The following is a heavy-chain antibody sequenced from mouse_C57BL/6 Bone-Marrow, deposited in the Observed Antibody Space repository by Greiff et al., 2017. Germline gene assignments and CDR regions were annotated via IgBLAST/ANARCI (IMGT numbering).Heavy chain of an antibody. CDR1: GDTFTSYG. J-gene: IGHJ2*01. V-gene: IGHV1-58*01. CDR2: IYSGNGYT. D-gene: IGHD6-1*01. CDR3: ATTSQPFDY. Sequence: VQLQQSGAELVRPGSSVKMSCKTSGDTFTSYGINWVKQRPGQGMEWSGYIYSGNGYTEYNVKFKGKATLTSDTASSTAYLQLSSLTSEESAIYFCATTSQPFDYWGQGTTLTVSS.